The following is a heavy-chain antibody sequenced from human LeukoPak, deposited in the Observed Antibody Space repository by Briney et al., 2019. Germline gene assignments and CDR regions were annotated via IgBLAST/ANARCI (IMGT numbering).Heavy chain of an antibody. CDR3: ARGGLRLGPFDY. J-gene: IGHJ4*02. D-gene: IGHD3-16*01. CDR1: GFTFSSYG. Sequence: PGRSLRLSCAASGFTFSSYGMHWVHQAPGKGLEWVAVIWYDGSNKYYADSVKGRFTISRDNSKNTLYLQMNSLRAEDTAVYYCARGGLRLGPFDYWGQGTLVTVSS. CDR2: IWYDGSNK. V-gene: IGHV3-33*01.